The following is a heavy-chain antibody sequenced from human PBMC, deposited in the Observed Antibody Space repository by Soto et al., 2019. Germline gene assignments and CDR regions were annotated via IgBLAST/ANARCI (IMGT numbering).Heavy chain of an antibody. CDR2: VHNSGSS. CDR1: GDPISRYH. Sequence: QVQLQESGPGLVKPSETLSLSCTVSGDPISRYHWSWIRQTPGKGLEWIGYVHNSGSSSYNPSLKSRVIISIDTSRQEFSLRLRSVTAAHTAVYYCTGDRNNRVWYKYWGQGTLVTVSS. D-gene: IGHD6-19*01. J-gene: IGHJ4*02. V-gene: IGHV4-59*01. CDR3: TGDRNNRVWYKY.